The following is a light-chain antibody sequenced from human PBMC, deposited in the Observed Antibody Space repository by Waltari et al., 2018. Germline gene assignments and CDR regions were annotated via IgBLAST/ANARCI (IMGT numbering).Light chain of an antibody. CDR1: TSNLGAGFD. Sequence: QSVLTQPPSVSGAPGQRVAISCTGTTSNLGAGFDVHWYRQDPGTAPTLLIYRNNNRPSGVPDRFSGSKSGTSASLAITALQAADESDYYCQSYDTGLSAYVFGTGTKVIVL. CDR2: RNN. J-gene: IGLJ1*01. CDR3: QSYDTGLSAYV. V-gene: IGLV1-40*01.